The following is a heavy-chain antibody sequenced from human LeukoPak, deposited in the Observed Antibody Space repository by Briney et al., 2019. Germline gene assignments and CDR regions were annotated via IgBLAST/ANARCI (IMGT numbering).Heavy chain of an antibody. CDR3: ASGGPHNWFDP. D-gene: IGHD4-23*01. V-gene: IGHV3-53*01. Sequence: GGSLRLSCAASGFTVSSNYMSWVRQAPGKGLEWVSVINSGGSTYYADSVKGRFTISRDNSKNTLYLQMNSLRAEDTAVYYCASGGPHNWFDPWGQGTLVTVSS. CDR2: INSGGST. CDR1: GFTVSSNY. J-gene: IGHJ5*02.